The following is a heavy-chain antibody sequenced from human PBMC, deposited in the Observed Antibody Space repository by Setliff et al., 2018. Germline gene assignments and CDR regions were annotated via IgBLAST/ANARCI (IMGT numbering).Heavy chain of an antibody. CDR2: IIPVLDIT. J-gene: IGHJ4*02. CDR3: ARHPPPPNYFDIGALDS. Sequence: ASVKVSCKASGGPLNSYSFSWVRQAPGQGLVWMGRIIPVLDITRYSQKFQGRVTITADKSTGIIYMELTGLRSDDTAVYYCARHPPPPNYFDIGALDSWGQGTLVTVSS. CDR1: GGPLNSYS. V-gene: IGHV1-69*02. D-gene: IGHD3-22*01.